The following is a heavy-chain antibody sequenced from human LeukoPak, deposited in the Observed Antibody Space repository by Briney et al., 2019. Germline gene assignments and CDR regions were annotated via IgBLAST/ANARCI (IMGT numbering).Heavy chain of an antibody. CDR2: IDYIGST. D-gene: IGHD5-18*01. CDR1: GGSLNSGGYY. V-gene: IGHV4-31*03. CDR3: ARFSGGYSYGYGY. Sequence: SETLSLTCTVSGGSLNSGGYYWSWIRQHPGKGLEWIGYIDYIGSTYYNPSLKSRVTILLDTSKSQFSLKLSSVTAADTAVYYCARFSGGYSYGYGYWGRGTLVTVSS. J-gene: IGHJ4*02.